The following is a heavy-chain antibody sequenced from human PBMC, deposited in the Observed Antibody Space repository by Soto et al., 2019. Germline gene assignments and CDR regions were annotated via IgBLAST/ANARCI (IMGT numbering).Heavy chain of an antibody. D-gene: IGHD2-15*01. CDR2: IIPIFGTA. CDR3: ARETSSYGGYYYGMDV. V-gene: IGHV1-69*13. J-gene: IGHJ6*02. CDR1: GGTFSSYA. Sequence: SVEVSCKXSGGTFSSYAISWVRQAPGQGLEWMGGIIPIFGTANYAQKFQGRVTITADESTSTAYMELSSLRSEDTAVYYCARETSSYGGYYYGMDVWGQGTTVTVSS.